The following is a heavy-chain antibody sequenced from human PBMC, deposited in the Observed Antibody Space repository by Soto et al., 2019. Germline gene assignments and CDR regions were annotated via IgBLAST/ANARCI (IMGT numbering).Heavy chain of an antibody. CDR3: VRGAHSAYYVDF. CDR2: VNTFGSIT. D-gene: IGHD3-10*01. J-gene: IGHJ4*02. Sequence: EVQLVESGGGLVQPGGTLSLSCAASGFTFTNNWIHWVRQAPGKGLVWVSRVNTFGSITNYADSVRGRFTISRDNAKNPVDLQMNSLRVEDTAVYYCVRGAHSAYYVDFWVQATLVTVSS. CDR1: GFTFTNNW. V-gene: IGHV3-74*01.